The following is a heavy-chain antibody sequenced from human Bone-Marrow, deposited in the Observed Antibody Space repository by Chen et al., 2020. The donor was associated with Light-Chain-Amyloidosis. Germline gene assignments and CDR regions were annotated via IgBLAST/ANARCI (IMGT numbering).Heavy chain of an antibody. J-gene: IGHJ4*02. D-gene: IGHD2-21*01. CDR3: ASDGGLVVVEAAV. CDR1: GFSFSNAW. V-gene: IGHV3-15*01. Sequence: EVRLVESGGGVVKPGGSLRLSCEASGFSFSNAWVTWVRQAPGKGREWLGRIKRESDGGTTAFAASVQGRFGISRDQTRNTVYLQMSSLKSDDTAIYYCASDGGLVVVEAAVWGQGTQVTVSS. CDR2: IKRESDGGTT.